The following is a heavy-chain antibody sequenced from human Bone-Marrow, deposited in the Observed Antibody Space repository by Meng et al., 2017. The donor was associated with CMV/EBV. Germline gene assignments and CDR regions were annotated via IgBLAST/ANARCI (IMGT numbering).Heavy chain of an antibody. J-gene: IGHJ4*01. CDR2: IYPGDSDT. CDR1: GYSFTSYW. CDR3: ARGARDFWSGFPPAY. V-gene: IGHV5-51*01. D-gene: IGHD3-3*01. Sequence: GGSLRLSCKGSGYSFTSYWIGWVRQMPGKGLEWMGIIYPGDSDTRYSPSFQGQVTISADKSISTAYLQWSSLKASDTAMYYCARGARDFWSGFPPAYWGQGTLVTVSS.